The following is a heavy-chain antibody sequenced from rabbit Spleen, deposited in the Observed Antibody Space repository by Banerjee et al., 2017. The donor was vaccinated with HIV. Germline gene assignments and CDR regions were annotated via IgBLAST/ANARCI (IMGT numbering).Heavy chain of an antibody. CDR2: IEPIFGRT. V-gene: IGHV1S47*01. CDR3: VRDRANIGGDYGPYYFDL. J-gene: IGHJ4*01. D-gene: IGHD2-1*01. CDR1: GFDFSAYG. Sequence: QEQLVESGGGLVQPGGSLRLSCKASGFDFSAYGVSWVRQAPGKGLEWIGYIEPIFGRTYYASWVNGRFTISSHNAQNTLSLQLDSLTVADTATYFCVRDRANIGGDYGPYYFDLWGPGTLVTVS.